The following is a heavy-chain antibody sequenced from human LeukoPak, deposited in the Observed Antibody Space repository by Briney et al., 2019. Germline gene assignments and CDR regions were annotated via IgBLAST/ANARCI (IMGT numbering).Heavy chain of an antibody. CDR3: ASGVYYYGSGSTPFDY. D-gene: IGHD3-10*01. Sequence: SETLSLTCTVSGGSISSSSYYWGWIRQPPGKGLEWIGSIYHSGSTNYNPSLKSRVTISVDKSKNQFSLKLSSVTAADTAVYYCASGVYYYGSGSTPFDYWGQGTLVTVSS. J-gene: IGHJ4*02. CDR2: IYHSGST. CDR1: GGSISSSSYY. V-gene: IGHV4-39*07.